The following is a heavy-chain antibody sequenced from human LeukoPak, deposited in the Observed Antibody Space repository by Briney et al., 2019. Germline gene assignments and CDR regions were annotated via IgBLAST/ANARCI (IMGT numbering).Heavy chain of an antibody. CDR3: ARHGTVWQHQLELEY. CDR2: IYYTGST. Sequence: SETLSLTCTVSGGSISSYYWSWIRQPPGKGLEYIGYIYYTGSTNYNPSLKSRATISVDTSKNQFSLRLSSLTAADTAVYYCARHGTVWQHQLELEYWGQGTLVTVSS. CDR1: GGSISSYY. D-gene: IGHD6-13*01. J-gene: IGHJ4*02. V-gene: IGHV4-59*08.